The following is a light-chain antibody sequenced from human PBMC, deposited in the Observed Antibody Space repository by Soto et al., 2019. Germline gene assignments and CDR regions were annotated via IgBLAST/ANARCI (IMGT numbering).Light chain of an antibody. J-gene: IGKJ5*01. CDR2: DAS. CDR1: QGISNY. V-gene: IGKV1-33*01. CDR3: QQYHNHRRGIT. Sequence: DIEMTQSPSSLSVSVGERVTLTCQASQGISNYLNWYQQKPGKAPKLLIYDASNLETGVPSRFSGSGSGTDFTSSTSGLQPEDIATYYCQQYHNHRRGITFGQETRLEIK.